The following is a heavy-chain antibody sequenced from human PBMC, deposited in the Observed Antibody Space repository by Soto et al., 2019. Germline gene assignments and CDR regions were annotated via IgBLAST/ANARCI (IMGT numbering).Heavy chain of an antibody. J-gene: IGHJ5*02. CDR3: ARDLGYCNSSGCFRNWFDT. V-gene: IGHV1-18*01. D-gene: IGHD2-15*01. CDR2: ISTYDDKT. CDR1: GYSFRTHG. Sequence: QVQLVQSGAEVKTPGASVKVSCRASGYSFRTHGISWVRQAPGQGLEWMGWISTYDDKTNFPQKFQGRITMTTDTSTSTAYMELRSLRSDDTAVYFCARDLGYCNSSGCFRNWFDTWGQGTLVTVS.